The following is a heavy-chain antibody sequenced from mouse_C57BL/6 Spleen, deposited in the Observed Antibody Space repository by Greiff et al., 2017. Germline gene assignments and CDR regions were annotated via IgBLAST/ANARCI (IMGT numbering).Heavy chain of an antibody. Sequence: EVMLVESGGGLVKPGGSLQLSCAASGFTFSSYAMSWVRQTPEKRLEWVATISDGGSYTYYPDNVKGRFTISRDNAKNNLYLQMSHLKSEDTAMYYGAREEGDYGGFAYWGQGTLVTGSA. CDR1: GFTFSSYA. CDR2: ISDGGSYT. CDR3: AREEGDYGGFAY. V-gene: IGHV5-4*01. D-gene: IGHD2-4*01. J-gene: IGHJ3*01.